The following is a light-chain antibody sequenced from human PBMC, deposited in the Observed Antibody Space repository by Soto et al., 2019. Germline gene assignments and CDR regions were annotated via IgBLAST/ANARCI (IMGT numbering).Light chain of an antibody. Sequence: EVVLTQSPVTLSLSPGERVTLSCRASQSVTTFLAWYQQKPGQAPRLLIYDASKRATGISARFSGSGSGTDFTLTISSLEPEDFAVYYCQQRTNWPLTFGGGTKVEIK. CDR3: QQRTNWPLT. J-gene: IGKJ4*01. CDR2: DAS. V-gene: IGKV3-11*01. CDR1: QSVTTF.